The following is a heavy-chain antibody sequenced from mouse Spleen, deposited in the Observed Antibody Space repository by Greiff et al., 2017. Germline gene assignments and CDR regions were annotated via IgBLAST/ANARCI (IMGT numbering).Heavy chain of an antibody. CDR1: GYTFTSYW. Sequence: QVQLKQPGAELVMPGASVKLSCKASGYTFTSYWMHWVKQRPGQGLEWIGEIDPSDSYTNYNQKFKGKATLTVDKSSSTAYMQLSSLTSEDSAVYYCARKIKGYFDYWGQGTTLTVSS. V-gene: IGHV1-69*01. J-gene: IGHJ2*01. CDR2: IDPSDSYT. CDR3: ARKIKGYFDY.